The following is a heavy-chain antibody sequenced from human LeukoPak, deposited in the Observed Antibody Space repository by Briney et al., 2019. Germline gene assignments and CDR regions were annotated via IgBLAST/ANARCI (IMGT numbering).Heavy chain of an antibody. D-gene: IGHD3-22*01. CDR3: TTDYYDSSGYLTSLDY. CDR2: IKSKTDGGTT. Sequence: GSLRLSCAASGFTFSNAWMSWVRQAPGKGLEWVGRIKSKTDGGTTDYAAPVKGRFTISRDDSKNTLYLQMNSLKTEDTAVYYCTTDYYDSSGYLTSLDYWGQGTLVTVSS. V-gene: IGHV3-15*01. CDR1: GFTFSNAW. J-gene: IGHJ4*02.